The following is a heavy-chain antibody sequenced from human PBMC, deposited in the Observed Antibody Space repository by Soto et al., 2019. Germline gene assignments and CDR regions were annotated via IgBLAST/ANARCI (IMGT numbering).Heavy chain of an antibody. CDR1: GGTFSSYA. CDR2: IIPIFGTA. CDR3: ASRTGIAAREYYYYYYGMDV. D-gene: IGHD6-6*01. V-gene: IGHV1-69*13. J-gene: IGHJ6*02. Sequence: SVKVSCKASGGTFSSYAISWVRQAPGQGLEWTGGIIPIFGTANYAQKFQGRVTITADESTSTAYMELSSLRSEDTAVYYCASRTGIAAREYYYYYYGMDVWGQGTTVTVSS.